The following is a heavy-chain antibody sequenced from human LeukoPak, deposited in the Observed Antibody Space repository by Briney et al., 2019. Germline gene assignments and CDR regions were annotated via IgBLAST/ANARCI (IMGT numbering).Heavy chain of an antibody. J-gene: IGHJ4*02. CDR1: GYTFTNYA. CDR3: ARVPFIASTGTLYFDY. V-gene: IGHV1-3*01. Sequence: ASVKVSCKATGYTFTNYAMHWVRQAPAQRLEWMGWINAGSGNTKYSQNFQGRVTISRDTSATIVYMELSSLRSEDTAVYYCARVPFIASTGTLYFDYWGQGTLVTVSS. D-gene: IGHD6-13*01. CDR2: INAGSGNT.